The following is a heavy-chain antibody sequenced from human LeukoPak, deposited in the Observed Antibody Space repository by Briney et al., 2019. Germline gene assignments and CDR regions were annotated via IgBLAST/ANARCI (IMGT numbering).Heavy chain of an antibody. D-gene: IGHD2-15*01. CDR2: INHSGST. Sequence: PSETLSLTCTVSGASISSSGYYWSWIRQPPGKGLEWIGEINHSGSTNYNPSLKSRVTISVDTSKNQFSLKLSSVTAADTAVYYCARGSVYCSGGSCYSLMAAIRNLGYYYGMDVWGQGTTVTVSS. V-gene: IGHV4-39*07. J-gene: IGHJ6*02. CDR1: GASISSSGYY. CDR3: ARGSVYCSGGSCYSLMAAIRNLGYYYGMDV.